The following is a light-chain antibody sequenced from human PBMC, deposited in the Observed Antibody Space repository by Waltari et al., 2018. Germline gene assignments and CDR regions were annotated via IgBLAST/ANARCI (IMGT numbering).Light chain of an antibody. J-gene: IGLJ1*01. Sequence: SYVLTQPPSVAVAPGETARVTCGGNNIESKSVHWYQQMPGQAPVLVISYDSDRPSGIPERFSGSNSGDTATLTISRVEAGDEADYYCQVWDANTDPGVFGTGTEVTVL. CDR1: NIESKS. CDR3: QVWDANTDPGV. CDR2: YDS. V-gene: IGLV3-21*01.